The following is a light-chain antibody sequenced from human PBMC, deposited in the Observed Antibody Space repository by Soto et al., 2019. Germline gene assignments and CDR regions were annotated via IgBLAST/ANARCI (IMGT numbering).Light chain of an antibody. J-gene: IGKJ4*01. CDR2: DAS. CDR1: QSVSSS. V-gene: IGKV3-11*01. Sequence: EIVLTQSPVTLSLSPGERATLSCRASQSVSSSLAWYQQKPGQPPRLLIYDASNRATGIPARFSGSGSGTDFTLTISSLEPEDFAVYYCQQRSNWPLTFGGGTKVEIK. CDR3: QQRSNWPLT.